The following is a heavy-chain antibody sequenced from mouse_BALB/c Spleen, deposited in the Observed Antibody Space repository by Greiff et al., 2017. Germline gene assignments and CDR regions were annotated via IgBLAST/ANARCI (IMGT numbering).Heavy chain of an antibody. CDR2: ISSGSSTI. D-gene: IGHD2-1*01. Sequence: EVHLVESGGGLVQPGGSRKLSCAASGFTFSSFGMHWVRQAPEKGLEWVAYISSGSSTIYYADTVKGRFTISRDNPKNTLFLQMTSLRSEDTAMYYCARGFELLYAMDYWGQGTSVTVSS. CDR1: GFTFSSFG. CDR3: ARGFELLYAMDY. V-gene: IGHV5-17*02. J-gene: IGHJ4*01.